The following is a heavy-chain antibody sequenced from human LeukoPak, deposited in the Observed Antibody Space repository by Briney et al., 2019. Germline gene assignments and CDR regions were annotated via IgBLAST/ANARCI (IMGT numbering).Heavy chain of an antibody. V-gene: IGHV4-34*01. CDR1: GGSFSGYY. Sequence: LKPSETLSLTCAVYGGSFSGYYWSWIRQPPGKGLEWIGEVNHSGSTNYNPSLKSRVTISVDTSKNQFSLKLSSVTAADTAVYYCARTRRLGYCSGGSCYSGGFAGWGQGTLVTVSS. D-gene: IGHD2-15*01. CDR3: ARTRRLGYCSGGSCYSGGFAG. CDR2: VNHSGST. J-gene: IGHJ4*02.